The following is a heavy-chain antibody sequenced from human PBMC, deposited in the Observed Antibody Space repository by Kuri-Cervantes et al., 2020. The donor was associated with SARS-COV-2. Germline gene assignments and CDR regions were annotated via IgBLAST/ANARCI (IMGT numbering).Heavy chain of an antibody. V-gene: IGHV5-51*01. J-gene: IGHJ6*02. CDR1: GYSFNTYW. Sequence: GESLKISCKASGYSFNTYWIGWVPQMPGKGLEWMGIIYPVDSDTRYNPSFQGQVTISADKSIRTAYLQWNSLKALDSAIYYCARRGTIFWGVDVWGQGTTVTVSS. CDR2: IYPVDSDT. CDR3: ARRGTIFWGVDV. D-gene: IGHD3-9*01.